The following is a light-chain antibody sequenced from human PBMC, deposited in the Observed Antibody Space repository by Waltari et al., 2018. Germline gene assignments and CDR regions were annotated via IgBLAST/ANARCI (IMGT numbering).Light chain of an antibody. Sequence: DIQMTQSAPSLAASVRDSLNITSRASQTIRNYLYWYQQRPGKAPKLLISAASSLQSGVPSRFSGSGSGTDFALTISSLQPEDFASYHCQETYTTLFTFGPGTKVEIK. CDR2: AAS. V-gene: IGKV1-39*01. CDR3: QETYTTLFT. CDR1: QTIRNY. J-gene: IGKJ3*01.